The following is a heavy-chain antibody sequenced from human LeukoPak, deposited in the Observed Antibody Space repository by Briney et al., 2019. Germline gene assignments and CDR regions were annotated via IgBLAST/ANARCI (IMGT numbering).Heavy chain of an antibody. V-gene: IGHV1-69*05. Sequence: SVKVSCKASGGTFSSYAISWVRQAPGQGLEWMGGIIPIFGTANYAQKFQGRVTITTDESTSTAYMELSSLRSEDTAVYYCARDRFGSSSPWSFDYWGQGTLVTVSS. CDR2: IIPIFGTA. J-gene: IGHJ4*02. CDR3: ARDRFGSSSPWSFDY. D-gene: IGHD6-6*01. CDR1: GGTFSSYA.